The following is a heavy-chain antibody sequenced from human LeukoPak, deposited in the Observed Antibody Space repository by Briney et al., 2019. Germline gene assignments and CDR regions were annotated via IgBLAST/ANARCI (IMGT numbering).Heavy chain of an antibody. D-gene: IGHD3-16*01. CDR3: AVGATHYYMDV. CDR1: GGSIRGYY. CDR2: IYYSGST. V-gene: IGHV4-59*08. Sequence: SETLSLTCTLSGGSIRGYYSSWVRHPPGKGLEWIAYIYYSGSTNYNPSLKSRATISLDTSKNQFSLNLSSVTAADTAVYYCAVGATHYYMDVWGKGTTVTVSS. J-gene: IGHJ6*03.